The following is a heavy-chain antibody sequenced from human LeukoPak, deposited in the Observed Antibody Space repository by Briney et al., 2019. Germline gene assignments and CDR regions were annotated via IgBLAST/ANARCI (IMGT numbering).Heavy chain of an antibody. Sequence: GGSLRLSCAASGFTVSSNYMSWVRQAPGKGLEWVSVMYSGGSTYYADSVKGRFTISRDNSKNTLYLQMNSLRAEDTAVYYCATYYDILTGPDAFDIWGQGTMVTVSS. V-gene: IGHV3-66*01. CDR3: ATYYDILTGPDAFDI. J-gene: IGHJ3*02. CDR2: MYSGGST. CDR1: GFTVSSNY. D-gene: IGHD3-9*01.